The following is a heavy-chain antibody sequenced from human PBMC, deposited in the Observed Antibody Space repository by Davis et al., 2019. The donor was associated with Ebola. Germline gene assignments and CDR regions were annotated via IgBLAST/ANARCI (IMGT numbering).Heavy chain of an antibody. D-gene: IGHD2-15*01. CDR2: SSSYI. CDR3: ARECSDDVHWWFDP. Sequence: SSSYIYYADSVKGRFTISRDNAKNSLYLQMNSLRAEDTAVYYCARECSDDVHWWFDPWGQGTLVTASS. V-gene: IGHV3-21*04. J-gene: IGHJ5*02.